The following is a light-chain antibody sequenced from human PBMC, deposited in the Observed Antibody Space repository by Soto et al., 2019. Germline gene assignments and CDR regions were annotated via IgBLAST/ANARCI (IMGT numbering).Light chain of an antibody. J-gene: IGKJ1*01. Sequence: EIVLTQSPGTLSLSPGERATLSCRASQSVDSSFVAWFQQKPGQAPRLLILGTSRRATDIPDRFSGSGSGTDFTLTINRLEPEDFAMYFCQQYGSSPWTFGQGTKVDIK. CDR3: QQYGSSPWT. V-gene: IGKV3-20*01. CDR1: QSVDSSF. CDR2: GTS.